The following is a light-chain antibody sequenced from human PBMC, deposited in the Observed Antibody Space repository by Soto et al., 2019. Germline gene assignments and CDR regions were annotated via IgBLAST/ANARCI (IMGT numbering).Light chain of an antibody. CDR1: QSVSSY. Sequence: EIVLTQSPATLSLSPGERATLSCRASQSVSSYLAWYQQKPGQAPRLLIYDASNRATGIPDRFSGSRSGTDFTLNIRSLKPEHFAFYYCQQRRNWPLTFGVGTKVEIK. CDR2: DAS. CDR3: QQRRNWPLT. J-gene: IGKJ4*01. V-gene: IGKV3-11*01.